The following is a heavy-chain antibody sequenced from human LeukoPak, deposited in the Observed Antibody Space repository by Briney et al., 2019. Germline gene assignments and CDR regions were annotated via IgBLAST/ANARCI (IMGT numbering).Heavy chain of an antibody. CDR1: GFMFSSNA. Sequence: TGGSLRLSGAASGFMFSSNAMNWVRQAPGKGLEWVSVISGSGASTYYADSVKGRFSISRDNSKNTLYLQMNSLRAGDTAVYYCAKARYGDGRGVDYWGQGTLVTVSS. J-gene: IGHJ4*02. V-gene: IGHV3-23*01. D-gene: IGHD4-17*01. CDR2: ISGSGAST. CDR3: AKARYGDGRGVDY.